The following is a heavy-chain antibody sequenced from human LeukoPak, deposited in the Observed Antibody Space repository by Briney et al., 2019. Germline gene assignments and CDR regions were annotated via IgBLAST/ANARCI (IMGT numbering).Heavy chain of an antibody. CDR2: ISRSGSTI. CDR1: GFTVSSNY. D-gene: IGHD3-22*01. V-gene: IGHV3-48*01. J-gene: IGHJ3*02. Sequence: GGSLRLSCVVSGFTVSSNYMNWVRQAPGKGLEWVSYISRSGSTIYYADSVKGRFTISRDNAKNSLYLQMNSLRAEDTAVYYCARGTYYDSSGYYYFAFDIWGQGTMVTVSS. CDR3: ARGTYYDSSGYYYFAFDI.